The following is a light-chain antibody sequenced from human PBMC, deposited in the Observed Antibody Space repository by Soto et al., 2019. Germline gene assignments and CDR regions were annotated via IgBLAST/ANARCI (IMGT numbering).Light chain of an antibody. CDR1: SGDFGGYNY. Sequence: QSVLTQPASVSGSPGQSITISCTGASGDFGGYNYVSWYQQHPGKAPQLLIYGVTNRPSGVSNRFSGSKSGNTASLTISGLHADDEAEYYCNSYTNSNTLPVFGTGTKLTVL. V-gene: IGLV2-14*03. CDR2: GVT. J-gene: IGLJ1*01. CDR3: NSYTNSNTLPV.